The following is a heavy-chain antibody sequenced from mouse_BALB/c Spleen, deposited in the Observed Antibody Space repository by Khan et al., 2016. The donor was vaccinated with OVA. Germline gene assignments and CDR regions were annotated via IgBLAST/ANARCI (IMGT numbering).Heavy chain of an antibody. CDR1: GFSLTSYG. CDR2: IWGDGST. J-gene: IGHJ4*01. D-gene: IGHD1-1*01. V-gene: IGHV2-3*01. CDR3: AKFTPDYYSMDY. Sequence: QVQLKESGPGLVAPSQSLSITCTVSGFSLTSYGVNWVRQPPGKGLEWLGVIWGDGSTNYHSTLKSRLIISKDNSKRQVFLTLNSLQTDDTDTYYCAKFTPDYYSMDYWGQGTSVTVSS.